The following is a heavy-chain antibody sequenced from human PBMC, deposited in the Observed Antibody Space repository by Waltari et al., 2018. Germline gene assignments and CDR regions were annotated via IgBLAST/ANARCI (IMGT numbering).Heavy chain of an antibody. CDR3: ARAKSIINYAFHFDH. J-gene: IGHJ4*02. CDR1: GYSFTTYG. Sequence: QVPLVQSGAEVNKPGASVKVSCRASGYSFTTYGINWGRQAPGQGLEWMGWISPYNGDTQYSQKFQGRLTMTRNTSTSTAYMELTSLRSDDTAIYYCARAKSIINYAFHFDHWGQGSLVTVSS. D-gene: IGHD2-2*01. V-gene: IGHV1-18*04. CDR2: ISPYNGDT.